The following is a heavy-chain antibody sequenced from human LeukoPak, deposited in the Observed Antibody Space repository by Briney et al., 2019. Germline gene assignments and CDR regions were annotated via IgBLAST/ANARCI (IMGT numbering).Heavy chain of an antibody. CDR3: AKDRGGAYYESSVDI. J-gene: IGHJ3*02. Sequence: PGGSLRLSCAASGFSFSNYGIHWVHQAPGKGLEWVAVISYDGNNKYYADSVKGRFTISRDNSKNTLYLQMNSLRAEDTAVYYCAKDRGGAYYESSVDIWGQGTMVTVSS. CDR1: GFSFSNYG. D-gene: IGHD3-22*01. CDR2: ISYDGNNK. V-gene: IGHV3-30*18.